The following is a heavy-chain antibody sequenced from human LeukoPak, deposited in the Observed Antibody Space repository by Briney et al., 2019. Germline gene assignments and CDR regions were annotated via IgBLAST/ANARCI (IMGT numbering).Heavy chain of an antibody. V-gene: IGHV3-30*03. J-gene: IGHJ4*02. CDR1: GFTFSSYG. D-gene: IGHD1-26*01. Sequence: GGSLRLSCAASGFTFSSYGIHWVRQAPGKGLEWVAVISYHGSNKYYADSVKGRFTISRDNSKNTLYLQMNSLRAEDTAVYYCARDGYIGSYYYFDYWGQGTLVTVSS. CDR2: ISYHGSNK. CDR3: ARDGYIGSYYYFDY.